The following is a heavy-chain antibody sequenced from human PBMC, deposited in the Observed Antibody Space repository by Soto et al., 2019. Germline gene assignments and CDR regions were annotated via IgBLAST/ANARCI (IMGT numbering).Heavy chain of an antibody. CDR1: GFEFSAYW. D-gene: IGHD6-6*01. CDR3: AREVAARFLVLDY. CDR2: IKKDGSEK. J-gene: IGHJ4*02. V-gene: IGHV3-7*01. Sequence: PGGSLRLSCAASGFEFSAYWMPWVRQAPGKGLEWVANIKKDGSEKYYVDSVKGRFTISRDNAKNSLYLQMNSLRAEDTAVYYCAREVAARFLVLDYWGQGTLVTVSS.